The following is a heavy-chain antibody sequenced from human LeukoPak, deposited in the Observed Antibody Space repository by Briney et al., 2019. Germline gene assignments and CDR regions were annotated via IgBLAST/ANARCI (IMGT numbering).Heavy chain of an antibody. V-gene: IGHV3-23*01. CDR1: GFTFSSYA. J-gene: IGHJ4*02. Sequence: GGSLRLSCAASGFTFSSYAMSWVRQAPGKGLEWVSGISGSGGSTYYADSVKGRFTISRDNSKNTLYLQMNSLRAEDTAVYYCAKGYCRGISCYSDYWGQGPLVTVSS. CDR2: ISGSGGST. D-gene: IGHD2-2*02. CDR3: AKGYCRGISCYSDY.